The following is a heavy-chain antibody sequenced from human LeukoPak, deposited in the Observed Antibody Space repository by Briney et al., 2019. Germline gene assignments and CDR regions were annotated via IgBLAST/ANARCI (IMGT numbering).Heavy chain of an antibody. CDR1: GFTFSSYA. CDR3: ARVSDFGLTGFDY. J-gene: IGHJ4*02. V-gene: IGHV3-23*01. D-gene: IGHD3-9*01. CDR2: ISGSGGST. Sequence: PGGSLRLSCAASGFTFSSYAMSWVRQAPGKGLEWVSAISGSGGSTYYADSVKGRFTISRDNSKNTLYLQMNSLRAEDTAVYYCARVSDFGLTGFDYWGQGTLVTVSS.